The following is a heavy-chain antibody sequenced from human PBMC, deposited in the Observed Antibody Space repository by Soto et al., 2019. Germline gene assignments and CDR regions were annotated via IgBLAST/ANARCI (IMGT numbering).Heavy chain of an antibody. CDR3: ARDSGWTILNFDN. CDR1: GFDFSSYG. CDR2: SSYDGRET. Sequence: VGSLRLSCAASGFDFSSYGIHWVRQSPGKGLEWVAASSYDGRETFYADSAKGRFTVSKEMSKNTAFLQMNALRHEDTAVYFCARDSGWTILNFDNWGQGTPVTVSS. J-gene: IGHJ4*02. V-gene: IGHV3-30*03. D-gene: IGHD3-10*01.